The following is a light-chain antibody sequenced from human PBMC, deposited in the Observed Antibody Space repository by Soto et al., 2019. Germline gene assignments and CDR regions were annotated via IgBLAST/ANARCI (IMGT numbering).Light chain of an antibody. J-gene: IGLJ2*01. Sequence: SVLTQPPSVSAAPGQKVTISCSGSSSNIGTYYVSWYQHVPGTAPKLLIYDNNERPSGIPDRFSGSKSGTSATLGITGLQTEDEADYHCGTWDSSLSAVVFGGGTKLTVL. CDR2: DNN. V-gene: IGLV1-51*01. CDR3: GTWDSSLSAVV. CDR1: SSNIGTYY.